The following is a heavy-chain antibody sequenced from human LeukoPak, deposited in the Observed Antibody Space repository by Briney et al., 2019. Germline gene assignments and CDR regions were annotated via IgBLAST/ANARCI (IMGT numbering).Heavy chain of an antibody. Sequence: GGSLRLSCAASGFTFSSYGINWVRQAPGKGLEWVSSISSSSSYIFYADSVKGRFTISRDNSKNTLYLQMNSLRAEDTAVYYCAKDRNAGASDYWGQGTLVTVSS. V-gene: IGHV3-21*04. CDR2: ISSSSSYI. D-gene: IGHD1-1*01. J-gene: IGHJ4*02. CDR1: GFTFSSYG. CDR3: AKDRNAGASDY.